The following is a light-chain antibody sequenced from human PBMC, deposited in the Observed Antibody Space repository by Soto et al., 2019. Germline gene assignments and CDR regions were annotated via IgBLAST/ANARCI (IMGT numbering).Light chain of an antibody. Sequence: EIVLTQSPATLSFSPGERATLSCRASQSVDKYLVWYQQKPGQAPRLLIYDASSRATGIPARFSGSGSGTDFSLTITSLEPEDFAVYYCQQYASSPLTFGPGTKVDIK. CDR3: QQYASSPLT. CDR1: QSVDKY. J-gene: IGKJ3*01. V-gene: IGKV3-11*01. CDR2: DAS.